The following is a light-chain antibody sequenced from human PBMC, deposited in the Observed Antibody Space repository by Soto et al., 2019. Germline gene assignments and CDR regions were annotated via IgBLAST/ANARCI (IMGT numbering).Light chain of an antibody. Sequence: EIVMTQSPATLSVSPGERATLSCGASQSVSSNLAWYQQKPGQAPRLLIYGASTMAPGIPGRFSGSGSGTEFTLTISSLQSEDFAAYFCQQYNDWPITFGQGTRLEIK. CDR2: GAS. CDR3: QQYNDWPIT. V-gene: IGKV3-15*01. J-gene: IGKJ5*01. CDR1: QSVSSN.